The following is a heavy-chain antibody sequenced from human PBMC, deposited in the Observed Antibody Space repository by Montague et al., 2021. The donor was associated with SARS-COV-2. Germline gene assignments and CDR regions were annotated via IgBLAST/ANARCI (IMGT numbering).Heavy chain of an antibody. CDR2: IYYSGST. Sequence: SETLSLTCTVSGGSISSSSYNWGWIRQPPGKGLEWIGSIYYSGSTYYXPSLKSRVIISVDTSKNQFSLKLSSVTAADTAVYYCARQKRRITIFGVVIPPVLPWFDPWGQGTLVTVSS. D-gene: IGHD3-3*01. V-gene: IGHV4-39*01. CDR1: GGSISSSSYN. J-gene: IGHJ5*02. CDR3: ARQKRRITIFGVVIPPVLPWFDP.